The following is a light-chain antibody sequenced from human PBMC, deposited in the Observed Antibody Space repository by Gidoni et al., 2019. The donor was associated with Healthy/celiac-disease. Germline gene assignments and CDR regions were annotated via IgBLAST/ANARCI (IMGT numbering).Light chain of an antibody. J-gene: IGKJ2*04. CDR2: AAS. V-gene: IGKV1-39*01. CDR3: QQSYSTPCS. Sequence: DIHMTQSPSSLSASVGDRVTITSRASQSISSYLNWYQQKPGKAPKLLIYAASSLQSGVPSRFSGSGSGTDFTLTSSSLQPEDFATYYCQQSYSTPCSFGQGTKLEIK. CDR1: QSISSY.